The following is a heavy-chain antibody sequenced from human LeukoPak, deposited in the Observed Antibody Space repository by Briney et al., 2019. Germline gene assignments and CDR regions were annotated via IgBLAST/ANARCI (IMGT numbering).Heavy chain of an antibody. CDR1: GFTFSVYA. Sequence: GGSLRLSCAASGFTFSVYAMTWVRQAPGKGLEWVSTIRVSGGGATYYADSVQGRFTISRDNSKNTLYLQMSSLRAEDTAVYYCAKTARIYARGVFDYWGQGTLVSVSS. CDR2: IRVSGGGAT. V-gene: IGHV3-23*01. D-gene: IGHD2-8*02. J-gene: IGHJ4*02. CDR3: AKTARIYARGVFDY.